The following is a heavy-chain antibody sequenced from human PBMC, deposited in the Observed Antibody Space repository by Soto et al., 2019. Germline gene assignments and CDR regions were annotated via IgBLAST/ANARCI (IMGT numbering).Heavy chain of an antibody. Sequence: QVQLVQSGAEVKKPGSSVKVSCKASGGTFSSYAISWVRQAPGQGLEWMGGIIPIFGTANYAQKFQGRVTITADEAASTACMALSSLRSEDTAVYSCASPPGGCSGGSCPCYYYGMDVWGPGTRVTVSS. V-gene: IGHV1-69*12. CDR3: ASPPGGCSGGSCPCYYYGMDV. CDR1: GGTFSSYA. J-gene: IGHJ6*02. D-gene: IGHD2-15*01. CDR2: IIPIFGTA.